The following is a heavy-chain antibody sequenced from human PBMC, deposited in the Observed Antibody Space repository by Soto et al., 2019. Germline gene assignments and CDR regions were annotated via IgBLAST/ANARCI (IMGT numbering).Heavy chain of an antibody. CDR2: INHRGTT. D-gene: IGHD3-16*02. V-gene: IGHV4-34*01. Sequence: ASETPSLPCAGYGGVLKDYFLSWVRPPPGKGLEWIGEINHRGTTNYIPSLKRRVTVSVDTSKNQFSLKLISVTAADTAVYFCARGRLHLGELSFNYLDFWGQGTPVTVSS. J-gene: IGHJ4*02. CDR3: ARGRLHLGELSFNYLDF. CDR1: GGVLKDYF.